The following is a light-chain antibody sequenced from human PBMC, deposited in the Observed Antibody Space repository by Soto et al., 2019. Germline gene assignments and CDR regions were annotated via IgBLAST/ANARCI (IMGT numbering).Light chain of an antibody. Sequence: QSALTQPPSASGFPGQSVTISCTGPKSDIGGDNYVSWYHRQPGRAPKLIIYEVTERPSGVPGRFSGSKSGDTASLTVTGLQAEEEGEYYCSSFTGSNNYIVFGGRTKLTVL. CDR1: KSDIGGDNY. V-gene: IGLV2-8*01. CDR3: SSFTGSNNYIV. J-gene: IGLJ3*02. CDR2: EVT.